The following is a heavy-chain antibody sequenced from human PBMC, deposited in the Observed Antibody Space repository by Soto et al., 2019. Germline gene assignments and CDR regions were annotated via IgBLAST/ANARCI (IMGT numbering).Heavy chain of an antibody. J-gene: IGHJ4*02. CDR2: IYYSGST. V-gene: IGHV4-59*01. D-gene: IGHD3-10*01. CDR1: GGSISSYY. Sequence: SETLSLTCTVSGGSISSYYWSWIRQPPGKGLEWIGYIYYSGSTNYNPSLKSRVTISVDTSKNQFSLKLSSVTAADTAVYYCARGCDYYGSGSYLYYFDYWGQGTLVTSPQ. CDR3: ARGCDYYGSGSYLYYFDY.